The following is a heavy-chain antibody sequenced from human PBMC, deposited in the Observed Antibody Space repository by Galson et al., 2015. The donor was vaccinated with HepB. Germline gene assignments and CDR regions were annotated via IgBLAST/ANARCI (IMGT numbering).Heavy chain of an antibody. J-gene: IGHJ5*02. CDR3: AKGVKLFGSSRIPVNWFDP. CDR1: GFTFSSYA. V-gene: IGHV3-23*01. D-gene: IGHD6-13*01. CDR2: ISGSGGST. Sequence: SLRLSCAASGFTFSSYAMSWVRQAPGKGLEWVSAISGSGGSTYYADSVKGRFTISRDNSKNTLYLQMNSLRAEDTAVYYCAKGVKLFGSSRIPVNWFDPWGQGTLVTVSS.